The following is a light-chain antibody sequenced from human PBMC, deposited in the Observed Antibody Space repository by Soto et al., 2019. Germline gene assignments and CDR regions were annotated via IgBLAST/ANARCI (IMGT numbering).Light chain of an antibody. Sequence: QSALTQPASVSGSPGQSITISCTGTSSDVGGYNYVSWYQQHPGKAPQLMIYDVSNRPSGVSNRFSGSKSGNTASLTISGLQAEDEADYYCSSYTSTSTHVVFGGGTKVTVL. V-gene: IGLV2-14*01. CDR3: SSYTSTSTHVV. CDR2: DVS. CDR1: SSDVGGYNY. J-gene: IGLJ2*01.